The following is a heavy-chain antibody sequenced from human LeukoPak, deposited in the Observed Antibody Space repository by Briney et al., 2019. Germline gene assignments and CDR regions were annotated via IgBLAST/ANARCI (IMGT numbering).Heavy chain of an antibody. J-gene: IGHJ5*02. CDR3: ARERGSLIWFDP. V-gene: IGHV3-15*07. Sequence: GGSLRLSCAASGFTFSNAWMNWVRQAPGKGLEWVGRIKSKTDGGTTDYAAPVKGRFTISRDDSKNTLYLQMNSLRAEDTAMYYCARERGSLIWFDPWGQGTLVTVSS. CDR1: GFTFSNAW. CDR2: IKSKTDGGTT. D-gene: IGHD3-10*01.